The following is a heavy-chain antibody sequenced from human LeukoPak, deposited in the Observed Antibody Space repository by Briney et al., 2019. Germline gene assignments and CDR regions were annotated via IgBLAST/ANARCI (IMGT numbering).Heavy chain of an antibody. D-gene: IGHD3-3*01. CDR2: IKSKTDGGTT. CDR3: TTGPQSITIFGVVTASFDY. V-gene: IGHV3-15*01. J-gene: IGHJ4*02. CDR1: GFTFSNAW. Sequence: GGSLRLSCAASGFTFSNAWMSWVRQAPGKGLEWVGRIKSKTDGGTTDYAAPVKGRFTTSRDDSKNTLYLQMNSLKTEDTAVYYCTTGPQSITIFGVVTASFDYWGQGTLVTVSS.